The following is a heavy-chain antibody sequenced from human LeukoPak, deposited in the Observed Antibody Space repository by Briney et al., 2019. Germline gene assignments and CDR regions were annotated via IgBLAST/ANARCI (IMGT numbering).Heavy chain of an antibody. CDR3: ARILGYFDWIDAFDI. CDR2: IYHSGST. V-gene: IGHV4-4*02. CDR1: GGSISSSNW. D-gene: IGHD3-9*01. Sequence: SGTLSLTCAVSGGSISSSNWWSWVRQPPGKGLEWIGEIYHSGSTNYNPSLKSRVTISVDKSKNQFSLKLSSVTAADTAVYYCARILGYFDWIDAFDIWGQGTMVTVSS. J-gene: IGHJ3*02.